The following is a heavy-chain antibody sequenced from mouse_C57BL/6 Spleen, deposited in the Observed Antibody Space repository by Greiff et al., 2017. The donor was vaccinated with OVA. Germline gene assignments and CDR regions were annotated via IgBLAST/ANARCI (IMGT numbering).Heavy chain of an antibody. Sequence: EVMLVESGEGLVKPGGSLKLSCAASGFTFSSYAMSWVRRTPEKRLEWVAYISSGGDYIYYADTVKGRFTISRDNARNTLYLQMSSLKSEDTAMYYCTRENYYSSGFDYWGQGTTLTVSS. J-gene: IGHJ2*01. D-gene: IGHD1-1*01. V-gene: IGHV5-9-1*02. CDR3: TRENYYSSGFDY. CDR2: ISSGGDYI. CDR1: GFTFSSYA.